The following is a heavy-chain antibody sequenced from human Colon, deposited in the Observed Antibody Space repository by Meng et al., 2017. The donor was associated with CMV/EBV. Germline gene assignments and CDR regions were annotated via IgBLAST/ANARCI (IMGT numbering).Heavy chain of an antibody. CDR2: VSGSNTYI. CDR1: GVSISSYT. Sequence: SCADAGVSISSYTMNGVRQAPGKGLEWVSSVSGSNTYIYYADSVPCRFTISRDNAKNSLYLQMNSLRPEDTAVYYCARDKVAAPFDLWGQGTLVTVSS. J-gene: IGHJ4*02. V-gene: IGHV3-21*06. CDR3: ARDKVAAPFDL. D-gene: IGHD6-25*01.